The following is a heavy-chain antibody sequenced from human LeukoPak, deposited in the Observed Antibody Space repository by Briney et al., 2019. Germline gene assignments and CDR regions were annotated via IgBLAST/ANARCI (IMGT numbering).Heavy chain of an antibody. CDR3: ARARGLTTVTTNFPY. CDR2: INHSGST. V-gene: IGHV4-38-2*02. CDR1: GYSISSGYY. D-gene: IGHD4-17*01. Sequence: SETLSLTCTVSGYSISSGYYWGWIRQPPGKGLEWIGEINHSGSTNYNPSLKSRVTISVDTSKNQFSLKLSSVTAADTAVYYCARARGLTTVTTNFPYWGQGTLVTVSS. J-gene: IGHJ4*02.